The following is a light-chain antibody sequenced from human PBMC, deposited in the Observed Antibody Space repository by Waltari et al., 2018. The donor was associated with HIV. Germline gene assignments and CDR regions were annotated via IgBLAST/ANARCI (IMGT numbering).Light chain of an antibody. V-gene: IGLV2-14*01. Sequence: QSALTQPASVSGSPGQSITISCTGTSSDVGGYNYVSWYQQHPGKAPKLMIYDVSNRPSGVSNRFSGSNSGNTASLTISGLQAEDEADYYCSSYTSSSTFYVVFGGGTKLTVL. J-gene: IGLJ2*01. CDR2: DVS. CDR3: SSYTSSSTFYVV. CDR1: SSDVGGYNY.